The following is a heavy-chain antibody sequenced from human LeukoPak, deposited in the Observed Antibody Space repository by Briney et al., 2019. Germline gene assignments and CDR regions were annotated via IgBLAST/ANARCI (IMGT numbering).Heavy chain of an antibody. CDR2: IKPDGSDK. J-gene: IGHJ6*02. CDR1: EFTFSSYW. V-gene: IGHV3-7*01. Sequence: PGGSLRLSCAASEFTFSSYWMNWVRQPPGKGLEWVANIKPDGSDKYYVDSVKGRFTISRDNAKNSLYLQMNSLRAEDTAVYYCARAYNALDVWGQGTTVTVSS. CDR3: ARAYNALDV.